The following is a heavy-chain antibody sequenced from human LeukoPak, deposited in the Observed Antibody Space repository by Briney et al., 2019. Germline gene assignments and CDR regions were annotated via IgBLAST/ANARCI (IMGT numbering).Heavy chain of an antibody. D-gene: IGHD3-22*01. CDR3: AITTTRGSFDI. CDR1: GYTFTSYG. CDR2: INPNSGGI. Sequence: RASLKVSCEASGYTFTSYGISWVRQAPGQGLEWMGWINPNSGGINYAQTLQGGVTMSRDTTISTAYIELSRLRAENTAVYYSAITTTRGSFDIWGQGTMVTVSS. V-gene: IGHV1-2*02. J-gene: IGHJ3*02.